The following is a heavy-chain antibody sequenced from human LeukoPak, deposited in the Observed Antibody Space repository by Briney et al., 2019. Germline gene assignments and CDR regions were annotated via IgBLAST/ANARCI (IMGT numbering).Heavy chain of an antibody. CDR3: TTDLPTSSGYSNDY. J-gene: IGHJ4*02. D-gene: IGHD3-22*01. CDR2: IKRKSDGEAT. Sequence: GGSLRLSCVASGFTFSDAWMSWVRQAPGKGLEWVGRIKRKSDGEATDYAAPVKGRFTISRDDSKNTLYLQMNSLKTEDTAVFYCTTDLPTSSGYSNDYWGQGTLVTVSS. V-gene: IGHV3-15*01. CDR1: GFTFSDAW.